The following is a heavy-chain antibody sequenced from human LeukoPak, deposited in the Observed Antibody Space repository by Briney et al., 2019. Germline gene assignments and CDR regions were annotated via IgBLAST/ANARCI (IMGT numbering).Heavy chain of an antibody. CDR3: AKGDYYGSGSSAYY. CDR1: GFTFNNHG. Sequence: GGSLRLSCAAAGFTFNNHGMHWVRQAPGKGLEWVAFIRYDVINKYYTDSVKDRLTIFRDKSENTLYQQLNSLRGDDTAVYYCAKGDYYGSGSSAYYWGQGTPVIVSS. CDR2: IRYDVINK. J-gene: IGHJ4*02. D-gene: IGHD3-10*01. V-gene: IGHV3-30*02.